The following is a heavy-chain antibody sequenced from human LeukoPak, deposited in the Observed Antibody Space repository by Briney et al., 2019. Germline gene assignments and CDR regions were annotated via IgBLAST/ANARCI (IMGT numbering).Heavy chain of an antibody. J-gene: IGHJ4*02. V-gene: IGHV4-39*01. CDR3: ARHGGSGYSSFDY. D-gene: IGHD5-18*01. CDR1: GGSISSSGYY. CDR2: IYYSGST. Sequence: AETLSLTCTVSGGSISSSGYYWGWIRQPPGKGLEWIGSIYYSGSTYYNPSLKSRVTISVDTSKNQFSLKLSSVTAAGTAVYSCARHGGSGYSSFDYWSQGTLVSSSS.